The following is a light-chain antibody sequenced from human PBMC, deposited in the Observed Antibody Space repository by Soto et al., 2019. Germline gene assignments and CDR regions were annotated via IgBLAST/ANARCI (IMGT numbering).Light chain of an antibody. J-gene: IGLJ3*02. Sequence: QSALTQPASVSGSPGQSITISCTGTSSDIGIYNYVSWYQQHPGKAPKLMIYDVNNRPSGLSNRFAGSKSGNTASLTISGPQAEDEADYYCSSYTTSSTVVFGGGAKLTVL. CDR2: DVN. V-gene: IGLV2-14*03. CDR1: SSDIGIYNY. CDR3: SSYTTSSTVV.